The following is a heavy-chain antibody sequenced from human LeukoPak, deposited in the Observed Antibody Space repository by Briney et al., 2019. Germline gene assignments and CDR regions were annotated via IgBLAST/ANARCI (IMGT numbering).Heavy chain of an antibody. D-gene: IGHD3-16*02. Sequence: PSETLSLTCTVSGGSLSSYYWSWIRQPPGKGLEWIGYIYYSGTTNYNPSLKSRGTISVDTSKNQFSLKLSSVTAADTAVYYCARGPYDYVWGSYRYPPFDLWGRGTLVTVSS. CDR3: ARGPYDYVWGSYRYPPFDL. J-gene: IGHJ2*01. V-gene: IGHV4-59*12. CDR2: IYYSGTT. CDR1: GGSLSSYY.